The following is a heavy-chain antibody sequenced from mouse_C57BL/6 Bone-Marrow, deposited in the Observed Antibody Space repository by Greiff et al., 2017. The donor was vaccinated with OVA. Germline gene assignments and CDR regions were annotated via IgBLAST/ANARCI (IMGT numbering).Heavy chain of an antibody. V-gene: IGHV1-80*01. J-gene: IGHJ2*01. D-gene: IGHD2-3*01. CDR1: GYAFSSYW. CDR3: ARTIYDGYYYFDY. CDR2: IYPGDGDT. Sequence: QVQLKESGAELVKPGASVKISCKASGYAFSSYWMNWVKQRPGKGLEWIGQIYPGDGDTNYNGKFKGKATLTADKSSSTAYMQLSSLTSEDSAVYFCARTIYDGYYYFDYWGQGTTLTVSS.